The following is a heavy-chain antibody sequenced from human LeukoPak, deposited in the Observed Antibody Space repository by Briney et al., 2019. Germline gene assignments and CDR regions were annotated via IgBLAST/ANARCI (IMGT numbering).Heavy chain of an antibody. J-gene: IGHJ6*03. Sequence: PGGSLRLSCAAFGFTFSSHSMNWVRQAPGKGLEWVSSISSSSSYIYYADSVRGRFTISRDNAKNSLYLQMNSLRAEDTAVYYCARDFWQQVAPDDYYFYMDVWGKGTTVTVSS. D-gene: IGHD6-13*01. V-gene: IGHV3-21*06. CDR1: GFTFSSHS. CDR2: ISSSSSYI. CDR3: ARDFWQQVAPDDYYFYMDV.